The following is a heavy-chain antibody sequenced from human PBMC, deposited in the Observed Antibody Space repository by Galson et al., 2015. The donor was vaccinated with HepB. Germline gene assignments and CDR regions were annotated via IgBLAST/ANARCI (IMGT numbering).Heavy chain of an antibody. D-gene: IGHD5-18*01. J-gene: IGHJ6*04. CDR1: GGTFSSYA. CDR3: ARHVDTAMVSELEV. Sequence: SVKVSCKASGGTFSSYAISWVRQAPGQGLEWMGGIIPILGIANYAQKFQGRVTITADKSTSTAYMELSSLRSEDTAVYYCARHVDTAMVSELEVWGKGTTVNVSS. CDR2: IIPILGIA. V-gene: IGHV1-69*10.